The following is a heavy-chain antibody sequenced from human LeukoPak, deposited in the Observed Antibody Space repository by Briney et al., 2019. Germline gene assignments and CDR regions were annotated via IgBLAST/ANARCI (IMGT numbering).Heavy chain of an antibody. Sequence: ASVKVSCKASGYTFTNYYIHWVRQSTGQGLEWMGIINPSGGSTSYAQIFQGRVTMTRDTSTSTVYMELSSLRSEDTAVYYCARVGHLSFDYWGQGTLVTVSP. CDR1: GYTFTNYY. CDR3: ARVGHLSFDY. CDR2: INPSGGST. J-gene: IGHJ4*02. V-gene: IGHV1-46*01.